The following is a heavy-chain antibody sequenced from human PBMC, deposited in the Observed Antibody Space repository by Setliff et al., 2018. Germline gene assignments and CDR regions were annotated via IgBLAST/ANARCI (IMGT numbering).Heavy chain of an antibody. J-gene: IGHJ6*03. CDR3: ARLSGFQYIDV. CDR1: GGSISSYY. Sequence: SETLSLTCTVSGGSISSYYWSWIRQPPGKGLEWIGYIYYSGSTNYNPSLKSRVTISVDTSKNQFSLKLSSVTAADTAVYYCARLSGFQYIDVWGKGTTVTVSS. D-gene: IGHD6-25*01. CDR2: IYYSGST. V-gene: IGHV4-59*08.